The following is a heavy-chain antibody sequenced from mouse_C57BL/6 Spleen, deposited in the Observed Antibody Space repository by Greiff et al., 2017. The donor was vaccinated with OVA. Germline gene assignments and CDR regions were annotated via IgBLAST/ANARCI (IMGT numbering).Heavy chain of an antibody. CDR3: ARISHGNFTFDYYAMDY. J-gene: IGHJ4*01. V-gene: IGHV2-9-1*01. CDR2: IWTGGGT. CDR1: GFSLTSYA. Sequence: QVQLKESGPGLVAPSQSLSITCTVSGFSLTSYAISWVRQPPGKGLEWLGVIWTGGGTNYNSALKSRLSISKDNSKSQVFLKMNSLQTDDTARYYCARISHGNFTFDYYAMDYWGKGTSGTVSS. D-gene: IGHD2-1*01.